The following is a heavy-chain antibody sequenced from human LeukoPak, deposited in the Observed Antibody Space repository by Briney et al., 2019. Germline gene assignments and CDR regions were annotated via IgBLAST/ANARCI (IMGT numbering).Heavy chain of an antibody. V-gene: IGHV1-8*01. J-gene: IGHJ4*02. D-gene: IGHD3-10*01. CDR1: GYTFTSYD. CDR3: AREVLGVRGVIYY. CDR2: MNPNSGNT. Sequence: GASVKVSCKASGYTFTSYDISWVRQATGQGLEWMGWMNPNSGNTGYAQKFQGRVTMTRNTSISTAYMELSSLRSEDTAVYYCAREVLGVRGVIYYWGQGTLVTVSS.